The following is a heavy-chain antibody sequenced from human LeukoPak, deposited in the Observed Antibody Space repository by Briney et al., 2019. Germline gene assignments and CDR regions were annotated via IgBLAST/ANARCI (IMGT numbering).Heavy chain of an antibody. CDR2: INAGNGNT. V-gene: IGHV1-3*01. CDR1: GYTFTSYA. D-gene: IGHD2-8*01. CDR3: ARSPMGRRVDY. J-gene: IGHJ4*02. Sequence: ASVKVSCKASGYTFTSYAMHWVRQAPGQRLEWMGWINAGNGNTKYSQKFQGRVTMTRDTSTSTVYMELSSLRSEDTAVYYCARSPMGRRVDYWGQGTLVTVSS.